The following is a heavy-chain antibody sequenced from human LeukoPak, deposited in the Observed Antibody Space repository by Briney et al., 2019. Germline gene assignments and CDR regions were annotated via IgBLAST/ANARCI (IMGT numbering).Heavy chain of an antibody. CDR2: ISTSGDST. CDR3: ARKVYHRFDY. CDR1: GFTFSSYA. Sequence: GGSLRLSCAASGFTFSSYAMTWVRQAPGKGLEWVSAISTSGDSTYYADSVRGRFTISRDNSKNTLYLQMTSLRAEDTAVYYCARKVYHRFDYWGQGTLATVSS. J-gene: IGHJ4*02. D-gene: IGHD2-2*01. V-gene: IGHV3-23*01.